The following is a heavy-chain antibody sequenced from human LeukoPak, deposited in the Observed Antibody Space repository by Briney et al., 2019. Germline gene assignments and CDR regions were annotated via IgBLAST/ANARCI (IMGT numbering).Heavy chain of an antibody. J-gene: IGHJ4*02. CDR3: AKDGGYFDWLLYFDY. D-gene: IGHD3-9*01. CDR2: ISGSGGST. Sequence: QSGGSLRLSCAASGFTFSSYAMSWVRQAPGKGLEWVSAISGSGGSTYYADSVKGRFTISRDNSKNTLYLQMNSLRAEDTAVYYCAKDGGYFDWLLYFDYWGQGTLVTVSS. CDR1: GFTFSSYA. V-gene: IGHV3-23*01.